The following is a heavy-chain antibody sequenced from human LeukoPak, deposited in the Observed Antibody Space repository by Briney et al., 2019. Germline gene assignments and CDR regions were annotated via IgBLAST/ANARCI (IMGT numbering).Heavy chain of an antibody. CDR3: ASLERGYSYASGSYYFDY. Sequence: SETLSLTCAVSGYSISSGYYWGWIRQPPGKGLEWIGSIYHSGGTYYNPSLKSRVTISVDTSKNQFSLKLSSVTAADTAVYYCASLERGYSYASGSYYFDYWGQGTLVTVSS. D-gene: IGHD5-18*01. CDR2: IYHSGGT. V-gene: IGHV4-38-2*01. CDR1: GYSISSGYY. J-gene: IGHJ4*02.